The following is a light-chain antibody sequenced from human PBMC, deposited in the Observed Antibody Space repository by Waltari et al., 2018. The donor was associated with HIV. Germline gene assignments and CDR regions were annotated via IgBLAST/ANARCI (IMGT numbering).Light chain of an antibody. Sequence: QSVLTQPPSVSGAPGQRVTISCTGSSSNIGAGYDVHWYQQLPGTAPKLLIYGNSNRPSGAPDRFSGSKSGTSASMAITGLQAEDEADYYCQSYDSSLSGRGDVFGTGTKVTVL. CDR2: GNS. J-gene: IGLJ1*01. V-gene: IGLV1-40*01. CDR3: QSYDSSLSGRGDV. CDR1: SSNIGAGYD.